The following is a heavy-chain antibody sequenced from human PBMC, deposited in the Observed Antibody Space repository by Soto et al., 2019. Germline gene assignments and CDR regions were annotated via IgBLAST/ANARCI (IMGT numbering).Heavy chain of an antibody. J-gene: IGHJ4*02. CDR3: ARSRIGVARPFDF. CDR2: LNHSGTT. Sequence: QVQLQERGAGLLKPSETLSLICSVNGVPLSGSFWTWLRQPPGKGLEWIGELNHSGTTNYNPSLKCRLSTSVDTSQNAITLRLTSGTAADTAVYYCARSRIGVARPFDFWGQGTLVTVSA. D-gene: IGHD3-3*01. CDR1: GVPLSGSF. V-gene: IGHV4-34*01.